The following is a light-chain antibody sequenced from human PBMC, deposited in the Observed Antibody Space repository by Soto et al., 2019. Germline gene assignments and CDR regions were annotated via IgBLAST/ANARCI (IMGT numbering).Light chain of an antibody. V-gene: IGKV3-15*01. Sequence: EIVMTQSPATLSGSPGERATLSCRASQSVSSSLAWYQQKPGQAPRPLIYGASTRATGIPDRFSGSGSGTEFTLTISSLQSEDVANYYCQQYSHWPLTFGGGT. CDR3: QQYSHWPLT. CDR1: QSVSSS. CDR2: GAS. J-gene: IGKJ4*01.